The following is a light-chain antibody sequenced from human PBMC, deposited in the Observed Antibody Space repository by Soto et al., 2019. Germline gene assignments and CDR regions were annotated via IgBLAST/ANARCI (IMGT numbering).Light chain of an antibody. J-gene: IGLJ2*01. CDR1: SSDVGGYNY. V-gene: IGLV2-14*01. CDR3: SAYTTDNTLVV. Sequence: QPVLTQPASVSGSPGQSITISCTGTSSDVGGYNYVSWYQQHPGRAPKLIIYEVSNRPSGVSNRFSGSKSGNTACLAISGLQAEDEADYYGSAYTTDNTLVVVGGGTKVT. CDR2: EVS.